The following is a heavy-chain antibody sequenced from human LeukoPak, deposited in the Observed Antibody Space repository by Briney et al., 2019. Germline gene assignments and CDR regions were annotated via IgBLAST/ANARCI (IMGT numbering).Heavy chain of an antibody. V-gene: IGHV3-30*01. CDR2: ISYDGSNK. J-gene: IGHJ5*02. D-gene: IGHD2-2*01. CDR3: ARAGRVWSTSCQWFDP. CDR1: GFTFSSYA. Sequence: GGSLRLSCAASGFTFSSYAMHWVRQAPGKGIEWVAVISYDGSNKYYADSVKGRFTISRDNSKNTLYLQMNSLRAEDTAVYYCARAGRVWSTSCQWFDPWGQGTLVTVSS.